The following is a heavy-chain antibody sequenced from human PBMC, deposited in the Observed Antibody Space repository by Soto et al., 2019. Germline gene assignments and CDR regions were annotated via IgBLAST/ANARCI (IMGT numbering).Heavy chain of an antibody. CDR2: ISSGGGST. CDR1: GFAFSTYA. J-gene: IGHJ4*02. Sequence: RGSLRLSCAASGFAFSTYAMSWVRQTPGKGLEWVSAISSGGGSTYYADSVKGRFTISRDNSRTTLYLQMNSLRAEDTALYYCAKGTANDPRVYDYWGQGTLVTVSS. V-gene: IGHV3-23*01. D-gene: IGHD1-1*01. CDR3: AKGTANDPRVYDY.